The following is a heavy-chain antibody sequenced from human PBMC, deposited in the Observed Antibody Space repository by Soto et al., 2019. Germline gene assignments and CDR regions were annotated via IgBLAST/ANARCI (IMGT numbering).Heavy chain of an antibody. V-gene: IGHV4-34*01. CDR3: ASSSPYYGSGSSYYYYMDV. CDR2: INHSGST. J-gene: IGHJ6*03. D-gene: IGHD3-10*01. CDR1: GGSFSGYY. Sequence: SETLSLTCAVYGGSFSGYYWSWIRQPPGKGLEWIGEINHSGSTNYNPSLKSRVTISVDTSKNQFSLKLSSVTAADTAVYYCASSSPYYGSGSSYYYYMDVWGKGTTVTVSS.